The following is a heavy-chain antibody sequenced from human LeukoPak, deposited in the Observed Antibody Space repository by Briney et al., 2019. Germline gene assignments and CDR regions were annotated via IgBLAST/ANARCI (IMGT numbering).Heavy chain of an antibody. D-gene: IGHD6-13*01. J-gene: IGHJ4*02. CDR1: GFTFSSYG. CDR2: IRYDGSNK. Sequence: GGSLRLSCAASGFTFSSYGMHWVRQAPGKGLEWVAFIRYDGSNKYYADSVKGRFTISRDNSKNTLYLQMNSLRAEDTAVYYCAKDLIAAAGVVRCGHWGQGTLVTVSS. V-gene: IGHV3-30*02. CDR3: AKDLIAAAGVVRCGH.